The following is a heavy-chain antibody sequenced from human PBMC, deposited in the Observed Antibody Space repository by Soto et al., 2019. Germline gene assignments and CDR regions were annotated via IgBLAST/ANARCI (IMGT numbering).Heavy chain of an antibody. CDR2: IYYSGST. Sequence: SETLSLTCTVSGGSISSSSYYWGWIRQPPGKGLEWIGSIYYSGSTYYNPSLKSRVTISVDTSKNQFSLKLSSVTAADTAVYYCARHPFSSGWYVYWGQGTLVTVSS. V-gene: IGHV4-39*01. D-gene: IGHD6-19*01. CDR1: GGSISSSSYY. J-gene: IGHJ4*02. CDR3: ARHPFSSGWYVY.